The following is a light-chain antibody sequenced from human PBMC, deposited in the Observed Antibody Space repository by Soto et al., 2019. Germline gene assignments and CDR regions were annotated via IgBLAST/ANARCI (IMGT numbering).Light chain of an antibody. Sequence: QSALTQPASVSGSPGQSITISCTGTSSDIGSDNYVSWYQQSPGKAPKLMIYEVTNRPSGVSTRFSASKSGNTASLTISGLQAEDEADYYCSSYTSSSTLVFGGGTKLTVL. CDR1: SSDIGSDNY. V-gene: IGLV2-14*01. CDR2: EVT. CDR3: SSYTSSSTLV. J-gene: IGLJ2*01.